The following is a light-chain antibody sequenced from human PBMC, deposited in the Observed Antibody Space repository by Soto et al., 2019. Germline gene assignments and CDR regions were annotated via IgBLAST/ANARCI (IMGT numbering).Light chain of an antibody. CDR1: QSINSN. Sequence: ERVMTQSPATLSVSPGEGATVSCRASQSINSNLAWYQQKPGQAPRLLIYGASTRATGIPGRFSGSGSGTEFTLTISSLQSEDFAVYYCQQYNTWPRTFGQGTKVEIK. CDR2: GAS. J-gene: IGKJ1*01. CDR3: QQYNTWPRT. V-gene: IGKV3-15*01.